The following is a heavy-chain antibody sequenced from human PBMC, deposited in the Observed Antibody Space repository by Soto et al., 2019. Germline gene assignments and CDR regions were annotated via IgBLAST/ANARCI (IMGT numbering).Heavy chain of an antibody. V-gene: IGHV3-33*01. D-gene: IGHD6-19*01. J-gene: IGHJ1*01. CDR2: IWYDGSNK. CDR1: GFTFNSYG. CDR3: ARDSNPFYSSGREYFQH. Sequence: GGSLRLSCAASGFTFNSYGMHWVRQAPGKGLEWVAVIWYDGSNKYYADSVKGRFTISRDNSKNTLYPQMNSLRAEDTAVYYCARDSNPFYSSGREYFQHWGQGTLVTVSS.